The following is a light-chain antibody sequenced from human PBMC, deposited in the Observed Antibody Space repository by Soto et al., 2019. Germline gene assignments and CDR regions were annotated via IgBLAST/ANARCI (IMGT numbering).Light chain of an antibody. Sequence: DIQMTQSAATLSASAGDRVTITCRASESISSWLAWYQQKPGKAPKLLMYKAYSLESGVPSRFSGSGSGTEFTLTISSLQPDDFATYYCQQYNSYSWTFGQRTKVDIK. CDR1: ESISSW. CDR2: KAY. J-gene: IGKJ1*01. CDR3: QQYNSYSWT. V-gene: IGKV1-5*03.